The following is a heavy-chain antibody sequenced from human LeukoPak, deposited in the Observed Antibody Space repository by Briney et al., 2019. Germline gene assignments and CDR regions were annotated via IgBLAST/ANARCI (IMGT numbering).Heavy chain of an antibody. CDR3: ARGEFTMVRGGSAFDY. CDR2: ISSSSSTI. V-gene: IGHV3-48*02. Sequence: GGSLRLSCAASGFTFSSYSMNWVRQAPGKGLEWVSYISSSSSTIYYADSVKGRFTISRDNAKNSLYLQMNSLRDEDTAVYYCARGEFTMVRGGSAFDYWGQGTLVTVSS. CDR1: GFTFSSYS. D-gene: IGHD3-10*01. J-gene: IGHJ4*02.